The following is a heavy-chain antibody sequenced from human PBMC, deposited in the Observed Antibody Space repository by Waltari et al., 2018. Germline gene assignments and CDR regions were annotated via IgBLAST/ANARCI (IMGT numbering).Heavy chain of an antibody. CDR2: INHSGST. J-gene: IGHJ1*01. D-gene: IGHD6-13*01. CDR3: ARASGWAAAGKKYFQH. V-gene: IGHV4-34*01. Sequence: QVQLQQWGAGLLKPSETLSLTCAVYCGSFSGYYWSWIRQPPGNGLEWIGEINHSGSTNYNPSLKSRVTISVDTSKNQFSLKLSSVTAADTAVYYCARASGWAAAGKKYFQHWGQVTLVTVSS. CDR1: CGSFSGYY.